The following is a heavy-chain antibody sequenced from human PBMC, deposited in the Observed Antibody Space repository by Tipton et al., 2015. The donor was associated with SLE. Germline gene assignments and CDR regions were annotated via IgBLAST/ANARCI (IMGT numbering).Heavy chain of an antibody. J-gene: IGHJ3*02. CDR2: IYYSGST. Sequence: TLSLTCAVYGGSFSGYYWSWIRQPPGKGLEWIGSIYYSGSTYYNPSLKSRVTISVDTSKNQFSLKLSSVTAADTAVYYCARNIAAAGAFDIWGQGTMVTVSS. CDR1: GGSFSGYY. D-gene: IGHD6-13*01. V-gene: IGHV4-34*01. CDR3: ARNIAAAGAFDI.